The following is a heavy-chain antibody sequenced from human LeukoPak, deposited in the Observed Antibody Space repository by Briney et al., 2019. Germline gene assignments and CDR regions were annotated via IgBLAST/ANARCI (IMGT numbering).Heavy chain of an antibody. CDR1: GYTFTSYY. D-gene: IGHD2-21*02. V-gene: IGHV1-46*01. CDR2: INPSGGST. J-gene: IGHJ3*02. Sequence: ASVKVSCKASGYTFTSYYMHWVRQAPGQGLEWMGIINPSGGSTSYAQKFQGRVSLTRDTSTSTVYMELSSLRSEDTAVYYCAREGGDAGAFDIWGQGTMVTVSS. CDR3: AREGGDAGAFDI.